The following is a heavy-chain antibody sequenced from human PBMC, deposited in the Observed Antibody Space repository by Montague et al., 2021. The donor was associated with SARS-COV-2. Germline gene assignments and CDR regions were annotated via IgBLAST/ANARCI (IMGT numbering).Heavy chain of an antibody. CDR3: ARHGLDGAYTYYFGLDV. J-gene: IGHJ6*02. CDR1: GGSISNYY. D-gene: IGHD3-16*01. CDR2: IHYSGST. V-gene: IGHV4-59*08. Sequence: SETLSLTCTVSGGSISNYYWSWIRQPPGKGLEWIGYIHYSGSTSSHPSLKGRVTISIDTSKNQFSLNLSSVTAADTTIYYCARHGLDGAYTYYFGLDVWGQGTTVTVSS.